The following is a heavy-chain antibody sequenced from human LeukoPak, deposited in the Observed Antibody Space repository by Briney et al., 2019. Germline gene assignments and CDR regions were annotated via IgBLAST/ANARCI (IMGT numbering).Heavy chain of an antibody. CDR1: GFIFRSFW. CDR3: ARDYVDIVATSASDI. J-gene: IGHJ3*02. D-gene: IGHD5-12*01. V-gene: IGHV3-7*01. Sequence: PGGSLRLSCAASGFIFRSFWMTWVRQAPGKGLEWVANIRQDGSEKYYVDSVEGRFTISRDNAKNSLYLQMNSLRAEDTAVYYCARDYVDIVATSASDIWGQGTMVTVSS. CDR2: IRQDGSEK.